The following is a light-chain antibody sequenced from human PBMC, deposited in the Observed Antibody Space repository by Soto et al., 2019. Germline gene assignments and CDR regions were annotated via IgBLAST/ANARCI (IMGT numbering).Light chain of an antibody. CDR2: GAS. CDR1: HSIGTY. Sequence: IHMTQAPSSLRASLGDIVGITCRASHSIGTYLSWYQQKPGKAPKLLIYGASNLQSGVPLRFSGSGSETSFTLTISSLQPEDFATYYCQQSYSAPRTFGQGTK. CDR3: QQSYSAPRT. V-gene: IGKV1-39*01. J-gene: IGKJ2*01.